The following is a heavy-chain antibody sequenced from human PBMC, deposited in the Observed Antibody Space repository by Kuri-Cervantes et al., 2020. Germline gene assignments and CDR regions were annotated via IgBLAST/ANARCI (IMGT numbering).Heavy chain of an antibody. CDR2: VFYDGTA. D-gene: IGHD1-14*01. Sequence: ESLKISCTVSGGSMTSSSHYWGWLRQTPEKGLEWIGSVFYDGTAYYGSSLKSRVTISVDTYNNQFSLRVTSVSAADTAVYFCAREGATNTGSFDIWGQGTVVTVSS. V-gene: IGHV4-39*07. CDR3: AREGATNTGSFDI. J-gene: IGHJ3*02. CDR1: GGSMTSSSHY.